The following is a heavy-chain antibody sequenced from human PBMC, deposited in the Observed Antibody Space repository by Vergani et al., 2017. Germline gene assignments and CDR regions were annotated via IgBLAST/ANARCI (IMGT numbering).Heavy chain of an antibody. CDR1: GFTFSNSA. V-gene: IGHV3-23*01. CDR3: AKDFHIVGANAFDI. CDR2: ISGHGDRT. J-gene: IGHJ3*02. D-gene: IGHD1-26*01. Sequence: VHLLESGGGQVEAGGSLRLSCVASGFTFSNSAMSWVRQTSGKGLEWVSAISGHGDRTYYADSVKGRFTISRDNSKNTLYLQMNSLRAEDTAVYYCAKDFHIVGANAFDIWGQGTMVTVSS.